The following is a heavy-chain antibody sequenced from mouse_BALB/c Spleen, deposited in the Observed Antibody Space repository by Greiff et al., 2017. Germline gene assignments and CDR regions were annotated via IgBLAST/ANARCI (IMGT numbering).Heavy chain of an antibody. CDR2: IDPANGNT. D-gene: IGHD2-1*01. V-gene: IGHV14-3*02. Sequence: VHVKQSGAELVKPGASVKLSCTASGFNIKDTYMHWVKQRPEQGLEWIGRIDPANGNTKYDPKFQGKATITADTSSNTAYLQLSSLTSEDTAVYYCARGNSYYYAMDYWGQGTSVTVSS. J-gene: IGHJ4*01. CDR1: GFNIKDTY. CDR3: ARGNSYYYAMDY.